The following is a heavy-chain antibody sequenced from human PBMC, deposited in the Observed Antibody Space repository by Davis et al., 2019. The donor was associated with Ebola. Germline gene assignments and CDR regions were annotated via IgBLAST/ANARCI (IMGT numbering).Heavy chain of an antibody. Sequence: HSQTLSLTCAISGDSVSGSSGAWNWIRQSPSRGLEWLGRTYYSSKWYTDSTLSVKSRITISADTAKNKLSLHLDSVTPEDTAVYYCARGWLRSAFDQWGQGTLVTVSS. CDR1: GDSVSGSSGA. D-gene: IGHD5-12*01. CDR3: ARGWLRSAFDQ. CDR2: TYYSSKWYT. V-gene: IGHV6-1*01. J-gene: IGHJ4*02.